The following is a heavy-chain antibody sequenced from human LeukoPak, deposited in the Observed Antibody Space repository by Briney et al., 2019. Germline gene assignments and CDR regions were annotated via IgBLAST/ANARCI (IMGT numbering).Heavy chain of an antibody. V-gene: IGHV3-48*03. J-gene: IGHJ6*03. CDR3: ARVRSGPYYYYYYMDV. D-gene: IGHD3-3*01. Sequence: GGSLRLSCAASGFTFSSYEMNWVRQAPGKGLEWVSYISSSGSTIYYADSVKGRFTISRDNAKNSLYLQMNSLRAEDTAVYYCARVRSGPYYYYYYMDVWGKGTTVTVSS. CDR2: ISSSGSTI. CDR1: GFTFSSYE.